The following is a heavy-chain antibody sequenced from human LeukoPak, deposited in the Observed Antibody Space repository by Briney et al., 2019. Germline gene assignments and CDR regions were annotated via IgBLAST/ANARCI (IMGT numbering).Heavy chain of an antibody. CDR1: GYTFNTYG. D-gene: IGHD5-18*01. V-gene: IGHV1-46*02. J-gene: IGHJ4*02. CDR3: ARGMKQLWRSRAIDY. Sequence: ASVKVSCKASGYTFNTYGITWVRQAPGQGLEWMGIINPSGGSTSYAQKFQGRVTMTRDMSTSTVYMELSSLRSEDTAVYYCARGMKQLWRSRAIDYWGQGTLVTVSS. CDR2: INPSGGST.